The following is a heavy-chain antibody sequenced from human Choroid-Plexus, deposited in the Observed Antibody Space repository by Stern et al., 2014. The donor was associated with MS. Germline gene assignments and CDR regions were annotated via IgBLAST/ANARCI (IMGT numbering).Heavy chain of an antibody. V-gene: IGHV3-30*18. D-gene: IGHD3-16*01. J-gene: IGHJ5*02. Sequence: VQLVESGGGVVQPGRPLRLSCVASGFTFGSCAMHWVRQAPGKGLEWVAGVSYDGSNKYYADSVKGRFTISRDNSQNTLYIQISSLGPGDTAVYFWGKGRQYFTFFFDHLGQGSLVTVSS. CDR1: GFTFGSCA. CDR2: VSYDGSNK. CDR3: GKGRQYFTFFFDH.